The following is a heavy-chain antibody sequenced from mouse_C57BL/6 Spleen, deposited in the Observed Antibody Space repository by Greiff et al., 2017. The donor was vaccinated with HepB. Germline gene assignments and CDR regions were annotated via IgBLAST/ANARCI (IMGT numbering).Heavy chain of an antibody. J-gene: IGHJ2*01. Sequence: VQLKESGPELVKPGASVKISCKASGYSFTGYYMNWVKQSPEKSLEWIGEINPSTGGTTYNQKFKAKATLTVDKSSSTAYMQLKSLTSEDSAVYYCARRYGSYYFDYWGQGTTLTVSS. V-gene: IGHV1-42*01. CDR1: GYSFTGYY. CDR3: ARRYGSYYFDY. CDR2: INPSTGGT. D-gene: IGHD2-14*01.